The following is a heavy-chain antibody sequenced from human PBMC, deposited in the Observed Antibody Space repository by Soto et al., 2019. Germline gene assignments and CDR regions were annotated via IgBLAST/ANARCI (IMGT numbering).Heavy chain of an antibody. Sequence: PSETLSLTCAVYGGSFSGYYWSWIRQPPGKGLEWIGEINHSGSTNYNPSLKSRVTISVDTSKNQFSLKLSSVTAADTAVYYCARREPRNSSWPDWSQGNLVTVSS. J-gene: IGHJ4*02. CDR3: ARREPRNSSWPD. V-gene: IGHV4-34*01. CDR1: GGSFSGYY. D-gene: IGHD6-13*01. CDR2: INHSGST.